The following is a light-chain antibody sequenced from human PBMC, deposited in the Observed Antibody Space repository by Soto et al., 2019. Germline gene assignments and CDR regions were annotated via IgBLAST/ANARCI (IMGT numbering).Light chain of an antibody. J-gene: IGKJ5*01. V-gene: IGKV3-11*01. CDR3: QQRHLWPIT. CDR1: QSVRSY. Sequence: ESVLTQSPATLSLSPGERATLSCRASQSVRSYLAWYQQKPGQVPRLVIYDASNRATGIPARFSGSGSGTDFTLTISSLEPEDFAVYFCQQRHLWPITFGQGTRLEI. CDR2: DAS.